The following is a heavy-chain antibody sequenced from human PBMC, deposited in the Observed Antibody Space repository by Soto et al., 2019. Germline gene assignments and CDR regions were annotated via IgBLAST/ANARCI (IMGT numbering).Heavy chain of an antibody. CDR1: GFTFSSYW. Sequence: EVQLVESGGGLVQPGGSLRLSCAASGFTFSSYWMSWVRQAPGKGLEWVANIKQDGSEKYYVDSVKGRFTISRDNAKNSLYLQMNSLRAEDTAVYYCAREQGVTPPYYYYYMDVWGKGTTVTVSS. D-gene: IGHD2-21*02. CDR2: IKQDGSEK. J-gene: IGHJ6*03. CDR3: AREQGVTPPYYYYYMDV. V-gene: IGHV3-7*01.